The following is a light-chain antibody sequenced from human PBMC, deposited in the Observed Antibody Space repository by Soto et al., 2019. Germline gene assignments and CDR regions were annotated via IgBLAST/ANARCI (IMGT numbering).Light chain of an antibody. CDR3: AAWDDSLNGDNYV. CDR2: SNN. J-gene: IGLJ1*01. Sequence: QSLLTQSPSASGTPGQMVTISCSGSSSNIGSNTVNWYQQLPGTAPKLLIYSNNQRPSGVPDRFSGSKSGTSASLAISGLQSEDEADYYCAAWDDSLNGDNYVFGTGTKVTVL. V-gene: IGLV1-44*01. CDR1: SSNIGSNT.